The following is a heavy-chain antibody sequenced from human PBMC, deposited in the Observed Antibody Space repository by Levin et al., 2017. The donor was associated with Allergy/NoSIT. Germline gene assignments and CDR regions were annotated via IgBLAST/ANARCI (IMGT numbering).Heavy chain of an antibody. CDR2: IYYSGIT. CDR3: ARGFGWWFDP. J-gene: IGHJ5*02. V-gene: IGHV4-59*01. Sequence: SETLSLTCTVSGGSISSYYWNWIRQPPGKGLEWIGYIYYSGITNYNPSLKSRVTISVDTTKNQLSLKLSSVTAADTAVYYCARGFGWWFDPWGQGTLVTVSS. CDR1: GGSISSYY. D-gene: IGHD6-19*01.